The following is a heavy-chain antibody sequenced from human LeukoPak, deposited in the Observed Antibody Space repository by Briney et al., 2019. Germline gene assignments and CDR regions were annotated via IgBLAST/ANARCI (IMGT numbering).Heavy chain of an antibody. CDR2: IGGTHSNI. CDR1: GFTFSSYG. CDR3: ARDRDYAFDS. V-gene: IGHV3-48*02. D-gene: IGHD4-17*01. J-gene: IGHJ4*02. Sequence: PGGSLRLSCAASGFTFSSYGMSWVRQAPGKGLEWVSYIGGTHSNIYYADSVKGRFTISRDDAKNSLYLQMNSLRDEDTAVYYCARDRDYAFDSWGQGTLVTVSS.